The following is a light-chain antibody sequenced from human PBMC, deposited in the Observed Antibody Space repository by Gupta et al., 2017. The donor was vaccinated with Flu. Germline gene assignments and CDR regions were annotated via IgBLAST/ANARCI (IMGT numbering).Light chain of an antibody. CDR3: QQYQTYPVT. CDR1: QSISSW. CDR2: KAS. J-gene: IGKJ1*01. V-gene: IGKV1-5*03. Sequence: DLQMPQSPSTLSASVGDRVTITCRASQSISSWLAWYQQKPGTVPKLLIYKASTLESWVPSRFSGSKSGTEFTLTISSLQPDDSATYYCQQYQTYPVTFGQGTKVEI.